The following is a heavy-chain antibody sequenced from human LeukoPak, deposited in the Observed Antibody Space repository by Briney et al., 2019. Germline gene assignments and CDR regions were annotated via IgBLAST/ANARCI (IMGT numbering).Heavy chain of an antibody. D-gene: IGHD4-23*01. J-gene: IGHJ6*02. CDR3: AKLPSTTVVTPYYYGMDV. Sequence: GGSLRLSCATSGFTFSNYAMTWVRQAPGKGLQWVSTISDSGGTTYYADSVKGRFTISRDNSKNTLYLQMSSLRAEDTALYFCAKLPSTTVVTPYYYGMDVWGQGTTVTVSS. V-gene: IGHV3-23*01. CDR2: ISDSGGTT. CDR1: GFTFSNYA.